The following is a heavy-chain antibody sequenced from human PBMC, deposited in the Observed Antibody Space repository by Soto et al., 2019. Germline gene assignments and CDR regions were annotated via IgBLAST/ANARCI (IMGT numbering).Heavy chain of an antibody. Sequence: RGSLRLSCAASGFTFSSYSMNWVRQAPGKGLEWVSSISSSSSYIYYEDSVKGRFTISRDNAKNSLYLQMNSLRAEDTAVYYCAGGDVSQRYFDWLLGAFDIWGQGTMVTVSS. J-gene: IGHJ3*02. D-gene: IGHD3-9*01. CDR1: GFTFSSYS. V-gene: IGHV3-21*01. CDR2: ISSSSSYI. CDR3: AGGDVSQRYFDWLLGAFDI.